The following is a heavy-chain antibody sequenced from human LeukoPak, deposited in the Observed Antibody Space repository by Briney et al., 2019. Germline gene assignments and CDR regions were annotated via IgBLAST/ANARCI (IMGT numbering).Heavy chain of an antibody. CDR3: AKECGGDCHNTFDS. D-gene: IGHD2-21*02. V-gene: IGHV1-18*01. J-gene: IGHJ4*02. CDR2: ISTYNGNT. CDR1: GYTFTNYA. Sequence: ASVKVSCTASGYTFTNYAISWVRQAPGQGLEWMGWISTYNGNTNYAQNLQGRVTMTTDTSTNTAYMELGSLRSDDTAVYYCAKECGGDCHNTFDSWDQGTLVTVSS.